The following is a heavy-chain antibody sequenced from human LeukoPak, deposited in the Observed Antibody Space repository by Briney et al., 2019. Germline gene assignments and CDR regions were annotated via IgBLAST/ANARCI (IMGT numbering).Heavy chain of an antibody. J-gene: IGHJ4*02. CDR2: INPNSGGT. CDR1: GYTFTGYY. V-gene: IGHV1-2*02. CDR3: ARDYSSSWYSLYYFGY. Sequence: GASVKVSCKASGYTFTGYYMHWVRQAPGQGLERMGWINPNSGGTNYAQKFQGRVTMTRDTSISTAYMELSRLRSDDTAVYYCARDYSSSWYSLYYFGYWGQGTLVTVSS. D-gene: IGHD6-13*01.